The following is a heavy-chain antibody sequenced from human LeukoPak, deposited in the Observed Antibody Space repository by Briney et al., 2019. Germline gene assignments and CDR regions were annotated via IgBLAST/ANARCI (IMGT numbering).Heavy chain of an antibody. CDR2: MYYSGAN. CDR3: ARSDVLTAYAMAL. D-gene: IGHD3-9*01. J-gene: IGHJ4*02. Sequence: SDTLSLTCTVSGVSIISYYWSWIRQPPGKALEWIGYMYYSGANNYNPSLKSRVTMSVDTSMTPFSLQLSSVTVADTAVYYCARSDVLTAYAMALWGQGTLVIVSS. CDR1: GVSIISYY. V-gene: IGHV4-59*08.